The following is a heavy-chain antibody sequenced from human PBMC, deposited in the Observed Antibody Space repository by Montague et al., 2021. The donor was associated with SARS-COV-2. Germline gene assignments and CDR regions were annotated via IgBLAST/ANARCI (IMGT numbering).Heavy chain of an antibody. CDR1: GFTFSSYA. CDR2: ISYDGINK. V-gene: IGHV3-30-3*01. Sequence: PLRLSCAASGFTFSSYAMHWVRQAPGKGLEWVALISYDGINKYYADSVEGRFTIARDNSKNTLYLQMSSLKPEDTAVYYCARAGFLGWFTTMFDYWGQGTLVTVSS. J-gene: IGHJ4*02. CDR3: ARAGFLGWFTTMFDY. D-gene: IGHD3/OR15-3a*01.